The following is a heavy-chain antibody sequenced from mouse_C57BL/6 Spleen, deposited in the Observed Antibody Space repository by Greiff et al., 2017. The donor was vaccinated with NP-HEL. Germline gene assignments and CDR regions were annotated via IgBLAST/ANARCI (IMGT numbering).Heavy chain of an antibody. CDR2: IDPSDSYT. Sequence: QVQLQQPGAELVMPGASVKLSCKASGYTFTSYWMHWVKQRPGQGLEWIGEIDPSDSYTNYNQKFKGKSTLTVDKSSSTAYIQLSSLTSEDSAVYYCARGGYYGYDVWGQGTLVTVSA. CDR3: ARGGYYGYDV. CDR1: GYTFTSYW. V-gene: IGHV1-69*01. J-gene: IGHJ3*01. D-gene: IGHD2-2*01.